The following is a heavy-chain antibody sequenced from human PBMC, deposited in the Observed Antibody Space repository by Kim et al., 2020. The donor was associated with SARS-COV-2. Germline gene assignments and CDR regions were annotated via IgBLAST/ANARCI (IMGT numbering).Heavy chain of an antibody. D-gene: IGHD1-7*01. CDR3: ARDAVGVNWNYEVYYYYGMDV. V-gene: IGHV6-1*01. Sequence: SQTLSLTCAISGDSVSSNSAAWNWIRQSPSRGLEWLGRTYYRSKWYNDYAVSVKSRITINPDTSKNQFSLQLNSVTPEDTAVYYCARDAVGVNWNYEVYYYYGMDVWGQGTTVTVSS. J-gene: IGHJ6*02. CDR1: GDSVSSNSAA. CDR2: TYYRSKWYN.